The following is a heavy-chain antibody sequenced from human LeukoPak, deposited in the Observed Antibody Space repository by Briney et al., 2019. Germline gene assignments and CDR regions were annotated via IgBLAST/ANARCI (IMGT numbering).Heavy chain of an antibody. CDR2: IYCSGST. D-gene: IGHD6-13*01. CDR1: GGSISSSSYY. CDR3: ARRRSWTADY. Sequence: SETLSLTCTVSGGSISSSSYYWGWIRQPPGKGLEWIGSIYCSGSTYYNPSLKSRVTISVDTSKNQFSLKLSSVTAADTAVYYCARRRSWTADYWGQGTLVTVSS. J-gene: IGHJ4*02. V-gene: IGHV4-39*01.